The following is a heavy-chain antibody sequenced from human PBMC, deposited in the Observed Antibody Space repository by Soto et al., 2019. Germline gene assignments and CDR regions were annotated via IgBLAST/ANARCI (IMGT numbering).Heavy chain of an antibody. D-gene: IGHD3-22*01. V-gene: IGHV3-30-3*01. J-gene: IGHJ4*02. CDR1: GFTFSSYA. CDR2: ISYDGSNK. CDR3: ASWYPNLYDSSGYYHFDY. Sequence: GGSLRLSCAASGFTFSSYAMHWVRQAPGKGLEWVAVISYDGSNKYYADSVKGRFTISRDNSKNTLYLQMNSLRAEDTAVYYCASWYPNLYDSSGYYHFDYWGQGTLVTVSS.